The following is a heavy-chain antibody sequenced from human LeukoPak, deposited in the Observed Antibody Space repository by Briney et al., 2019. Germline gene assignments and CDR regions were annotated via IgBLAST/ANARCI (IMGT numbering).Heavy chain of an antibody. CDR3: AREDSFDSSGYIYAGYNRWGFGT. V-gene: IGHV1-2*02. CDR1: GYTFTGYY. CDR2: INPNSGST. J-gene: IGHJ5*02. D-gene: IGHD3-22*01. Sequence: GASVKVSCKASGYTFTGYYMHWVRQAPGQGLEWMGWINPNSGSTNYAQKFQGRVTMTRDTSISTAYVELSRLRSDDTAVYYCAREDSFDSSGYIYAGYNRWGFGTWGQGTLITVSS.